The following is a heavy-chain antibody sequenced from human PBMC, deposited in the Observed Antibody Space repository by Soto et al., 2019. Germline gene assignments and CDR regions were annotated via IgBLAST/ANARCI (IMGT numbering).Heavy chain of an antibody. D-gene: IGHD5-12*01. V-gene: IGHV1-46*01. J-gene: IGHJ6*02. CDR1: GYTFTSYY. CDR2: INPSGGST. CDR3: ASQGDSGFPYYYYGMDV. Sequence: ASVKVSCKASGYTFTSYYMHWVRQAPGQGLEWMGIINPSGGSTSYAQKFQGRVTMTRDTSTSTVYMELSSLRSEDTAVYYCASQGDSGFPYYYYGMDVWGQGTTVTVS.